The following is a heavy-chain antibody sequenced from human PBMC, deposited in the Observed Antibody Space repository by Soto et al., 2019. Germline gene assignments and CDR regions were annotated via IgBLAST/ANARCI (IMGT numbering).Heavy chain of an antibody. V-gene: IGHV1-18*01. CDR3: AREGSSAYYFDY. J-gene: IGHJ4*02. CDR2: ISAYNGNT. D-gene: IGHD6-6*01. CDR1: GYTFTSDG. Sequence: ASVKVSCKASGYTFTSDGISWVRQAPGQGLEWMGWISAYNGNTNYAQKLQGRVTMTTDTTTSTAYMELRSLRSDDTAVYYSAREGSSAYYFDYWGQGTLVTVSS.